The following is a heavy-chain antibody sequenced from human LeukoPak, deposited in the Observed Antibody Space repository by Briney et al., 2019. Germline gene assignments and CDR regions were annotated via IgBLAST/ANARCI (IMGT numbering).Heavy chain of an antibody. CDR2: IYSGGST. CDR1: GFTVSSNY. Sequence: PGGSLRLSCAASGFTVSSNYMGWVRQAPGKGLEWVSVIYSGGSTYYADSVKGRFTISRDNSKNTLYLQMNSLRAEDTAVYYCARDYDPYYFDYWGQGTLVTVSS. J-gene: IGHJ4*02. CDR3: ARDYDPYYFDY. D-gene: IGHD3-3*01. V-gene: IGHV3-66*01.